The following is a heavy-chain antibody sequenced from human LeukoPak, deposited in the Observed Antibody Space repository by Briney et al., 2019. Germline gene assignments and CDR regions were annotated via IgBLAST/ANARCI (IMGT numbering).Heavy chain of an antibody. J-gene: IGHJ6*03. CDR2: IYYSGGT. V-gene: IGHV4-39*01. CDR3: ARAPYYYYYMDV. CDR1: GGSISSSSYY. Sequence: SETLSLTCTVSGGSISSSSYYWGWIRQPPGKGLEWIGSIYYSGGTYYNPSLKSRVTISVDTSKNQFSLKLSSVTAADTAVYYCARAPYYYYYMDVWGKGTTVTVSS.